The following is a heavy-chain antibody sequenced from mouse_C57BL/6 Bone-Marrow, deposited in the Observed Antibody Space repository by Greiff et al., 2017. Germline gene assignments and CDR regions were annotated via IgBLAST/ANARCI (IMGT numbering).Heavy chain of an antibody. CDR2: ISDGGSYT. CDR1: GFTFSSYA. Sequence: EVMLVESGGGLVKPGASLKLSCAASGFTFSSYAMSWVRQTPEKRLEWVATISDGGSYTYYPDNVKGRFTISRDNAKNNLYLQMSHLKSEDTAMYYCARDRGYGGSYCWCFDVWGTGTTVTVSA. D-gene: IGHD1-1*01. V-gene: IGHV5-4*01. CDR3: ARDRGYGGSYCWCFDV. J-gene: IGHJ1*03.